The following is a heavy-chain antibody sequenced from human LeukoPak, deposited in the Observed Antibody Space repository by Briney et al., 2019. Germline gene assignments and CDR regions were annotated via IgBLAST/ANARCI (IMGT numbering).Heavy chain of an antibody. CDR2: ISSSSSTI. CDR1: GFTFSSYI. D-gene: IGHD3-16*01. V-gene: IGHV3-48*02. Sequence: GGSLRVSCAAPGFTFSSYIMNSVRQAPGKGPEWVSYISSSSSTIYYADSVKGRFTISRDNAKNSLYLQMNSLRDEDTAVYYCARGGGPYTPYYYYYMDVWGKGTTVTVSS. CDR3: ARGGGPYTPYYYYYMDV. J-gene: IGHJ6*03.